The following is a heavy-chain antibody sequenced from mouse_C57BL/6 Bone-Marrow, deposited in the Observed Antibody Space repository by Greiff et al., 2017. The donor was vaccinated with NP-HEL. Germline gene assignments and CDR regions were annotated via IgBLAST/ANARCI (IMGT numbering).Heavy chain of an antibody. V-gene: IGHV1-42*01. D-gene: IGHD3-2*02. CDR2: INPSTGGT. CDR3: AKTAQATFPAWFAY. CDR1: GYSFTGYY. J-gene: IGHJ3*01. Sequence: VQLQQSGPELVKPGASVKISCKASGYSFTGYYMNWVKQSPEKSLEWIGEINPSTGGTTYNQKFKAKATLTVDKSSSTAYMQLKSLTSEDSAVYYCAKTAQATFPAWFAYWGQGTLVTVSA.